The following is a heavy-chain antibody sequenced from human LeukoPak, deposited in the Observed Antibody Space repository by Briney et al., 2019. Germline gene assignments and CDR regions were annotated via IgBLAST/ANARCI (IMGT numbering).Heavy chain of an antibody. D-gene: IGHD2-2*02. CDR3: ARQRTFVVVPAAIRPNYYYYMDV. V-gene: IGHV4-4*09. J-gene: IGHJ6*03. CDR2: IYTSGGT. Sequence: SETLSLTCTVSGGSISSYYWSWIRQPPGKGLEWIGYIYTSGGTNYNPSLKSRVTISVDTSKNQFSLKLSSVTAADTAVYYCARQRTFVVVPAAIRPNYYYYMDVWGKGTTVTVSS. CDR1: GGSISSYY.